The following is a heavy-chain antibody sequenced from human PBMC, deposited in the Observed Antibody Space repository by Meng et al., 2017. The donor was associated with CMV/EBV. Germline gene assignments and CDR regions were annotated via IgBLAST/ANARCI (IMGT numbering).Heavy chain of an antibody. CDR3: AREKGWGADTTSFDY. J-gene: IGHJ4*02. V-gene: IGHV3-48*03. D-gene: IGHD6-19*01. Sequence: GESLKISCAASGFTFSSYEMNWVRQAPGKGLEWVSYISSSGSTIYYADSVKGRFTISRDNSKNTLYLQMNSLRAEDTAVYYCAREKGWGADTTSFDYWGQGTLVTVSS. CDR2: ISSSGSTI. CDR1: GFTFSSYE.